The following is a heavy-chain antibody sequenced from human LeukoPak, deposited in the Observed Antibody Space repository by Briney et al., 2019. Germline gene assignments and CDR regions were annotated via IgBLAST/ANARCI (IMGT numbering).Heavy chain of an antibody. J-gene: IGHJ4*02. Sequence: SGGSLRLSCAGSGFILSSYSMNCIRQAPGKGLEWVSSISSSSNYIYYADSVKGRFTISRDNAKNSLFLQMNSLRTEDTAVYYCARAPTSEQQLHFDYWGQGTLVTVSS. D-gene: IGHD6-13*01. V-gene: IGHV3-21*01. CDR2: ISSSSNYI. CDR3: ARAPTSEQQLHFDY. CDR1: GFILSSYS.